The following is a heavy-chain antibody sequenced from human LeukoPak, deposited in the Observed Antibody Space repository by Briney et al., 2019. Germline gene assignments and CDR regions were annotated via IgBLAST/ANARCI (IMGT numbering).Heavy chain of an antibody. CDR2: IKRDRSEK. V-gene: IGHV3-7*03. D-gene: IGHD3-22*01. CDR1: VFTFTNYW. CDR3: ARERTLFPGDSSGYFDY. Sequence: GGSLRLSCAASVFTFTNYWMSWVRQAPGKGLELVANIKRDRSEKYYVDSVKGRFTISRDNAKNSLYLQMNSLRAEDTAVYYCARERTLFPGDSSGYFDYWGQGILVTVSS. J-gene: IGHJ4*02.